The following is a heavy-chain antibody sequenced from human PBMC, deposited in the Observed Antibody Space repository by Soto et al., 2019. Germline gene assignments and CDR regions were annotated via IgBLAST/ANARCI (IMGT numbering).Heavy chain of an antibody. CDR1: GFIFSDHY. V-gene: IGHV3-72*01. J-gene: IGHJ4*02. CDR2: IKNKANSYTT. Sequence: VQLVESGGGLVQPGGSLRLSCAASGFIFSDHYMDWVRQAPGKGLEWVGRIKNKANSYTTEYAASVKGRFTISRDDSKTSLYLQMNRLKTGDTAVYYCTRISLVGATGGRYFDSWGQGTLLTVSS. CDR3: TRISLVGATGGRYFDS. D-gene: IGHD1-26*01.